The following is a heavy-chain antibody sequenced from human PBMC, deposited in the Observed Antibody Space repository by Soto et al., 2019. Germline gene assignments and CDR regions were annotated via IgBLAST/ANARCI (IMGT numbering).Heavy chain of an antibody. CDR2: ILWNGGSI. CDR3: SRDSSPDYYIFSDFDY. V-gene: IGHV3-9*01. Sequence: EVQLVEFGGGLVQPGRSLSLSCTASGFTFDDYAMHWVRQAPGKGLEWVAGILWNGGSIGYAVSVKGRFTIARDNANISLHLQKNILRADDTAVNYCSRDSSPDYYIFSDFDYWGRGTLVTVSS. D-gene: IGHD1-26*01. CDR1: GFTFDDYA. J-gene: IGHJ4*02.